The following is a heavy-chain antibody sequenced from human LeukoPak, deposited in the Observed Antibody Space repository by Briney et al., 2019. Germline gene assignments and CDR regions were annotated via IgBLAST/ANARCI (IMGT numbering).Heavy chain of an antibody. CDR2: IYPGDSDT. Sequence: GESLKISCKGSGYSFTSYWIGWVRQMPGKGLEWMAIIYPGDSDTRYSPSFQGQVTISADRSISTAYLQWSSLKASDTAMYYCGRSSDSSGYYDYFDCWGQGTLVTVSS. D-gene: IGHD3-22*01. V-gene: IGHV5-51*01. CDR3: GRSSDSSGYYDYFDC. CDR1: GYSFTSYW. J-gene: IGHJ4*02.